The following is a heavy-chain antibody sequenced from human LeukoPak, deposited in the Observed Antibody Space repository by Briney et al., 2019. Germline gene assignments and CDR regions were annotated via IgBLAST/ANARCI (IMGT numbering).Heavy chain of an antibody. D-gene: IGHD5-18*01. CDR2: IYHSGST. CDR3: ATRSGYSYGREDY. V-gene: IGHV4-38-2*02. CDR1: GYSISSGYY. J-gene: IGHJ4*02. Sequence: SETLSLTCTVSGYSISSGYYWGWIRPPPGKGLEWIGSIYHSGSTYYNPSLKSRVTISVGTSKNQFSLKLSSVTAADTAVYYCATRSGYSYGREDYWGQGTLVTVSS.